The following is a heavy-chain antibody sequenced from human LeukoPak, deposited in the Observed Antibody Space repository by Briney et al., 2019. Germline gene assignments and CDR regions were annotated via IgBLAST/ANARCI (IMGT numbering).Heavy chain of an antibody. Sequence: SETRSLTCTVSGGSISSYYWSWIRQPPGKGLEWIGYIYYSGSTNYNPSLKSRVTISVDTSKNQFSLKLSSVTAADTAVCYCARVRPECSSTSCYSNYYYGMDVWGQGTTVTVSS. CDR1: GGSISSYY. V-gene: IGHV4-59*01. CDR2: IYYSGST. J-gene: IGHJ6*02. D-gene: IGHD2-2*02. CDR3: ARVRPECSSTSCYSNYYYGMDV.